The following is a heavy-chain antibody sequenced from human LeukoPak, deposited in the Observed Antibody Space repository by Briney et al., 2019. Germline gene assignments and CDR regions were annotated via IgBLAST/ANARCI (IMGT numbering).Heavy chain of an antibody. CDR3: ARAGVPRAGHEDSSNYYEGGYYFAY. J-gene: IGHJ4*02. CDR1: GDTFRSYV. D-gene: IGHD4-11*01. Sequence: ASVKVSCKTSGDTFRSYVINWVRPAPGQGLDWMGGLIPLFGTTNYAQDFQERLTIPTDESTQTDYLELTNLRSAYTAIYYCARAGVPRAGHEDSSNYYEGGYYFAYWGQGTLVTVSS. CDR2: LIPLFGTT. V-gene: IGHV1-69*05.